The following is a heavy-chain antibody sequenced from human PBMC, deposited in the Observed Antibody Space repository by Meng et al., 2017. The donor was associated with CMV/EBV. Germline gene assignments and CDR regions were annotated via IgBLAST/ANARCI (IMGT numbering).Heavy chain of an antibody. CDR3: ARDLIAVRPGWFDP. CDR1: GYPFTTSG. J-gene: IGHJ5*02. V-gene: IGHV1-18*01. D-gene: IGHD6-6*01. CDR2: IRAYNGNT. Sequence: KASGYPFTTSGISWVRQAPGQGLEGKGWIRAYNGNTSYAQRIQGRVTMTTDTSRSTAYMELRSLRYDDTAVYYCARDLIAVRPGWFDPWGQGTLVTVSS.